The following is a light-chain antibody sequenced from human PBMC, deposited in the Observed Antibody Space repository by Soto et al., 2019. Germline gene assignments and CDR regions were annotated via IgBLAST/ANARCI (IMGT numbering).Light chain of an antibody. J-gene: IGLJ1*01. CDR3: SSYTRISTYV. Sequence: QSALTQPASVSGSPGQSITISCTGTSSDVGGYNYVSWYQQHPGKAPKLMIYDVSNRPSVVSNRFSGSKSGNTASLTISGLQAEEEADYYCSSYTRISTYVFEIRIKVTVL. V-gene: IGLV2-14*01. CDR1: SSDVGGYNY. CDR2: DVS.